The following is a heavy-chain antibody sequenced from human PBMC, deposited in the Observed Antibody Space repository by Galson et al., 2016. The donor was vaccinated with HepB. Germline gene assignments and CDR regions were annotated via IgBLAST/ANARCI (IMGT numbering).Heavy chain of an antibody. Sequence: SLRLSCAASGFSFSSYNMDWVRRAPGKGLEWVSYISRTGETFYYADSVKGRFTISRDNAKNLLYLQMNSLRDEDTAVYYCVRDRRHNYAYFDPWGQGTPITVSS. J-gene: IGHJ4*02. V-gene: IGHV3-48*02. CDR2: ISRTGETF. CDR1: GFSFSSYN. D-gene: IGHD5-18*01. CDR3: VRDRRHNYAYFDP.